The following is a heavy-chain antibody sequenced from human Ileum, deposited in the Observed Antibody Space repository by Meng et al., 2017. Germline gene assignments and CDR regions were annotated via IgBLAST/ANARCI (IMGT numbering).Heavy chain of an antibody. CDR1: GFTFSSYA. J-gene: IGHJ6*02. CDR2: ISYDGSNK. D-gene: IGHD2-15*01. Sequence: GESLKISCAASGFTFSSYAMHWVRQAPGKGLEWVAVISYDGSNKYYADSVKGRFTISRDNSKNTLYLQMNSLRAEDTAVYYRTREQTEYCCGGGCYPESDYDNDMDVWGQGTTVTVSS. CDR3: TREQTEYCCGGGCYPESDYDNDMDV. V-gene: IGHV3-30*01.